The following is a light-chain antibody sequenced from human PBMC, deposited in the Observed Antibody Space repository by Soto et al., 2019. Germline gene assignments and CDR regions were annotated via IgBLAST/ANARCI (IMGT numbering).Light chain of an antibody. CDR2: EVS. CDR3: SSYTSSSTYV. J-gene: IGLJ1*01. CDR1: SSDVGGYNY. Sequence: QSVLTQPASVSGSPGQSITISCTGTSSDVGGYNYVSWYQQHPGKAPKLMIYEVSNRPSGVSNRFSGSKSGNTASLTISGLQAEDVADYYCSSYTSSSTYVFGTGTKLTVL. V-gene: IGLV2-14*01.